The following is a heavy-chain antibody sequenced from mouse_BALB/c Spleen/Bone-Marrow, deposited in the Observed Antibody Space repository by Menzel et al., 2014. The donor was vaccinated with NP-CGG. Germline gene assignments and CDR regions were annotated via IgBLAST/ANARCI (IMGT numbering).Heavy chain of an antibody. V-gene: IGHV5-17*02. CDR2: ISSGSSTI. CDR1: GFTFSSFG. Sequence: EVQLVESGGGLVQPGGSRKLSCAASGFTFSSFGMHWVRQAPEKGLEWVAYISSGSSTIYYADTVKGRFTISRDNPKNTLFPQMTSLRSEDTAMYYCARSGYYGSSPYYAMDYWGQGTSVTVSS. D-gene: IGHD1-1*01. J-gene: IGHJ4*01. CDR3: ARSGYYGSSPYYAMDY.